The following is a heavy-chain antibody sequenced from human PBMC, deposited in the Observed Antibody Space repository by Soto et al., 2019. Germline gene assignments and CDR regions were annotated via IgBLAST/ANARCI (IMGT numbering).Heavy chain of an antibody. J-gene: IGHJ6*02. D-gene: IGHD4-17*01. V-gene: IGHV3-30-3*01. CDR1: GFTFSSYA. Sequence: QVQLVESGGGVVQPGRSLRLSCAASGFTFSSYAMHWVRQAPGKGLEWVAVISYDGSNKYYADSVKGRFTISRDNSKNTLYLQMNSLRAEDTAVYYCARAGDYGDYGGYYYYGMDVWGQGTTVTVSS. CDR3: ARAGDYGDYGGYYYYGMDV. CDR2: ISYDGSNK.